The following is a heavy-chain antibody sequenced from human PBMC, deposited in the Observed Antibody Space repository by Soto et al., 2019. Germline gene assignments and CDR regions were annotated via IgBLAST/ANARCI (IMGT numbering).Heavy chain of an antibody. V-gene: IGHV3-23*01. CDR3: VLSDCDSTDCRSFPH. CDR1: GFTFGNYA. J-gene: IGHJ1*01. CDR2: ISGYGDRT. Sequence: EVQLLESGGGLAQPGGSLRLSCAASGFTFGNYAMSWVRQAPGKGLEWVSAISGYGDRTYYADSVKGRFTISRDNSKSTLYLQMNSLRADDTAVYYCVLSDCDSTDCRSFPHWGQGTLVRVSS. D-gene: IGHD2-21*02.